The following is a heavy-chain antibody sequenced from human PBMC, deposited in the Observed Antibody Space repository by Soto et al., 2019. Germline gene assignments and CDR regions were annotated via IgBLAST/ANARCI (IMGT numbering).Heavy chain of an antibody. V-gene: IGHV3-23*01. CDR2: ITGGGDGT. J-gene: IGHJ3*02. Sequence: EVQLLEAGGGVIQPGGSLRLSCAASGFTFSSYAMSWVRQAPGKGLEWVSTITGGGDGTNYADSVKGRFTISRDNADDSLYLQMHSRIPDDTAIYYCAKKVQGSRATFCSGSGCHYAFDIWGQGTMFTVSS. D-gene: IGHD2-15*01. CDR3: AKKVQGSRATFCSGSGCHYAFDI. CDR1: GFTFSSYA.